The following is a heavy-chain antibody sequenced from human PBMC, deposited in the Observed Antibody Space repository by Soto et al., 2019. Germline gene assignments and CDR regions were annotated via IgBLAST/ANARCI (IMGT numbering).Heavy chain of an antibody. D-gene: IGHD6-19*01. V-gene: IGHV1-18*01. Sequence: QVQLVQSGAEVKKPGASVKVSCKASGYTFTSYGITWVRQAPGQGHEWLGWISAYNGNTNYAQKLQGRVTITTDTSTSTGDMELRSLRSDDTAVYYCARVLERGVAGEDYFDYWGQGTLVTVSS. CDR3: ARVLERGVAGEDYFDY. J-gene: IGHJ4*02. CDR1: GYTFTSYG. CDR2: ISAYNGNT.